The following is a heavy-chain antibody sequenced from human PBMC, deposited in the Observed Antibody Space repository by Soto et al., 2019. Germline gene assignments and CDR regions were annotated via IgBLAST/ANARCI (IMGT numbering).Heavy chain of an antibody. V-gene: IGHV1-69*02. CDR3: ASRGSGSYHVVAY. J-gene: IGHJ4*02. D-gene: IGHD3-10*01. CDR1: GGTFSSYT. Sequence: QVQLVQSGAEVKKPGSSVKVSCKASGGTFSSYTISWVRQAPGQGLEWMGRIIPILGIANYAQKFQGRVTXTXDXXTSTAYMELSSLRSEDPAVYYCASRGSGSYHVVAYWGQGTLVTVSS. CDR2: IIPILGIA.